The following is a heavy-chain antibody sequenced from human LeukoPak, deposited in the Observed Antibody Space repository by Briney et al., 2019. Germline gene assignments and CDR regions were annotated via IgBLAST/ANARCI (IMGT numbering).Heavy chain of an antibody. CDR1: GGSISSSSYY. CDR2: IYYSGST. J-gene: IGHJ6*02. D-gene: IGHD3-3*01. Sequence: SETLSLTCTVSGGSISSSSYYWGWIRQPPGKGLEWIGSIYYSGSTYYNPSLKSRVTISVDTSKNQFSLKLSSVTAADTAVYYCARRPWGGYYRHYYYYYYGMDVRGQGTTVTVSS. V-gene: IGHV4-39*01. CDR3: ARRPWGGYYRHYYYYYYGMDV.